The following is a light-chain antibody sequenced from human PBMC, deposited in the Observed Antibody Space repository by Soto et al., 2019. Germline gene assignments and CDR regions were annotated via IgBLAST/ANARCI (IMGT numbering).Light chain of an antibody. CDR3: CSHAGGDTYV. CDR1: SSDVGSGNV. J-gene: IGLJ1*01. CDR2: EGF. V-gene: IGLV2-23*01. Sequence: LTQPASVSGSPGQSITISCTGTSSDVGSGNVVSWYQHYPGKAPQLMIYEGFNRPSGVSSRFSGSRSGNTASLTISGLQAEDEADYYCCSHAGGDTYVFGTGTRSPS.